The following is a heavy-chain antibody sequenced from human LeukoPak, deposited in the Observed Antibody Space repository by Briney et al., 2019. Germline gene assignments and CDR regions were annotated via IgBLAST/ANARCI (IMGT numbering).Heavy chain of an antibody. V-gene: IGHV1-2*02. D-gene: IGHD3-16*02. Sequence: ASVKVSCKASGYTFTGYYMHWVRQAPGQGLEWMGWINPNGGGTNYAQKFQGRVTMTRDTSISTAYMELSRLRSDDTAVYYCARVRRYDYVWGSYPYWGQGTLVTVPS. J-gene: IGHJ4*02. CDR2: INPNGGGT. CDR3: ARVRRYDYVWGSYPY. CDR1: GYTFTGYY.